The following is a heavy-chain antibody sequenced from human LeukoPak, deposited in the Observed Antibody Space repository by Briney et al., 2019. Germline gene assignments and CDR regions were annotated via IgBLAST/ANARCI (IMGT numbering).Heavy chain of an antibody. CDR1: GFTFSSYG. Sequence: GRSLRLSCAASGFTFSSYGMHWVRQAPGKGLEWVAVIWYDGSNKYYADSVKGRFTISRDNSKNTLYLQMNSLRAEDTAVYYCARDYYDSSGYLSYAFDIWGQGTMVTVSS. J-gene: IGHJ3*02. CDR2: IWYDGSNK. CDR3: ARDYYDSSGYLSYAFDI. D-gene: IGHD3-22*01. V-gene: IGHV3-33*01.